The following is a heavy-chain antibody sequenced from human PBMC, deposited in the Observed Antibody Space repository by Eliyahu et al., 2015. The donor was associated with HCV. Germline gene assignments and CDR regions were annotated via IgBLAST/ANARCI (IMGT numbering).Heavy chain of an antibody. J-gene: IGHJ4*02. V-gene: IGHV3-30*04. Sequence: QVQLVESGGGVVQPGGSLRLXCAASGFTFSNHPMHWLRQAPGEGLEWVXLISYDENNEYYLDSVKGRFTISRDNLKNMVYLQMNSLRAEDTAIYYCARGYTGSCIDKWGQGTLVTVSS. CDR2: ISYDENNE. CDR1: GFTFSNHP. D-gene: IGHD1-26*01. CDR3: ARGYTGSCIDK.